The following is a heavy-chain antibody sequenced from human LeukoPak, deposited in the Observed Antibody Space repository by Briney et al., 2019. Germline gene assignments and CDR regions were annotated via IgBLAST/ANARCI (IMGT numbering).Heavy chain of an antibody. Sequence: ASVKVSCKASGYTFTSYHMHWVRQAPGQGLEWMGLINLSGGSTTYAQKFQGRVTMTRDTSTSTVYMELSSLRSEDTAVYYCARGGTGTLLPNDYWGQGTLVTVSS. CDR1: GYTFTSYH. CDR3: ARGGTGTLLPNDY. CDR2: INLSGGST. D-gene: IGHD1-1*01. V-gene: IGHV1-46*01. J-gene: IGHJ4*02.